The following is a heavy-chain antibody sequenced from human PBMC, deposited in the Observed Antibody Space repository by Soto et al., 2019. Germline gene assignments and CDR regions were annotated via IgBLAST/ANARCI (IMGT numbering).Heavy chain of an antibody. D-gene: IGHD3-22*01. V-gene: IGHV4-38-2*02. CDR3: ARDKRVTMIGGWFDP. J-gene: IGHJ5*02. CDR1: GYSISIGYY. CDR2: IYDSGKT. Sequence: PSDTLSLTCVVSGYSISIGYYWAWVRQPPGKELEWIGSIYDSGKTYYKPSLRSRVTVSVDTSKNQFSMTLMSVTAADTAVYYCARDKRVTMIGGWFDPWGQGTLVTVS.